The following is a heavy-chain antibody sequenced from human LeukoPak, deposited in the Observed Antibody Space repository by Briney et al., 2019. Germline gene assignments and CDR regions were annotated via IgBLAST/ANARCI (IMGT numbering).Heavy chain of an antibody. V-gene: IGHV3-21*06. CDR2: ISSTSNYI. D-gene: IGHD3-10*01. CDR3: ASRKVRGIYMGYNWFDP. Sequence: GGSLRLSCAASGFTFSTYSMNWVRQAPGKGLEWVSSISSTSNYIYYADSMKGRFTISRDNAKNSLYLQMNSLRAEDTAVYYCASRKVRGIYMGYNWFDPWGQGTLVTVSS. CDR1: GFTFSTYS. J-gene: IGHJ5*02.